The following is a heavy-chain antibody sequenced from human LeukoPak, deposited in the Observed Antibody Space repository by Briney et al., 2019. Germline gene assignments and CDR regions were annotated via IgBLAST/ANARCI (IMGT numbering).Heavy chain of an antibody. CDR2: ISGSGDIT. D-gene: IGHD2-8*02. V-gene: IGHV3-23*01. J-gene: IGHJ3*02. Sequence: GGSLRLSCAASGFTFSSYAMSWVRQASGKGLEWVSGISGSGDITYYADSVQGRFTISRDNFNDALYLQMSNLRPEDTGIYYCATWTHTGHEWQNGGAFDIWGQGTVVTVSS. CDR1: GFTFSSYA. CDR3: ATWTHTGHEWQNGGAFDI.